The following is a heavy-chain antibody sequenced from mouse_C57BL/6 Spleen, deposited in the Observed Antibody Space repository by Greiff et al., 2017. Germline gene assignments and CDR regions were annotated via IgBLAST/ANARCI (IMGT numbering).Heavy chain of an antibody. D-gene: IGHD2-4*01. Sequence: VQLQQPGAELVKPGASVKLSCKASGYTFTSYWMQWVKQRPGQGLEWIGEIDPSDSYTNYNQKFKGKATLTVDTSSSTAYMQLSSLTSEDSAVYYCAREGMITTSWFAYGGQGTLVTVSA. V-gene: IGHV1-50*01. CDR3: AREGMITTSWFAY. J-gene: IGHJ3*01. CDR1: GYTFTSYW. CDR2: IDPSDSYT.